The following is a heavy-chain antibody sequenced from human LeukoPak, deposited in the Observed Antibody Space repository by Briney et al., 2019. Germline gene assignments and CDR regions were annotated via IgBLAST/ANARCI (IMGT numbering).Heavy chain of an antibody. CDR2: IYYSGST. V-gene: IGHV4-59*01. D-gene: IGHD6-19*01. Sequence: PSETLSLTCTVSSGSISSYWSWIRQSPGKGLEWIGYIYYSGSTNYNPSLKSRVSISVDTSKNQFSLKLSPVTAADTAVYYCARGSGWYYYWGQGTLVAVSS. CDR3: ARGSGWYYY. J-gene: IGHJ4*02. CDR1: SGSISSY.